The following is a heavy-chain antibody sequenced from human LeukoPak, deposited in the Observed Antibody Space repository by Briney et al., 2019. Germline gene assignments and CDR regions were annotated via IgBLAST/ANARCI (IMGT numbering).Heavy chain of an antibody. CDR3: AGVGADCSSTSCPSGEGYYYYGMDV. CDR2: INHSGST. D-gene: IGHD2-2*01. V-gene: IGHV4-34*01. CDR1: GGSFSGYY. J-gene: IGHJ6*02. Sequence: PSETLSLTCAVYGGSFSGYYWSWIRQPPGKGLEWIGEINHSGSTNYNPSLKSRVTISVDTSKNQFSLKLSSVTAADTAVYYCAGVGADCSSTSCPSGEGYYYYGMDVWGQGTTVTVSS.